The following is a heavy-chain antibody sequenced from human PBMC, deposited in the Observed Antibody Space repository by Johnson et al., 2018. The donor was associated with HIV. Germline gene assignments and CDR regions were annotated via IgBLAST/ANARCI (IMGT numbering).Heavy chain of an antibody. CDR3: ARRSWVLLHAFDI. CDR2: ITGSSGST. D-gene: IGHD3-22*01. V-gene: IGHV3-23*04. J-gene: IGHJ3*02. CDR1: GFTFSSYA. Sequence: EVQLVESGGGLVQPGGSLRLSCAASGFTFSSYAMSWVRQAPGKGLEWVSTITGSSGSTYYADSVKGRFTISRDNSKNTLFLQMNSLRAEDTAVYYCARRSWVLLHAFDIWGQGTMVTVSS.